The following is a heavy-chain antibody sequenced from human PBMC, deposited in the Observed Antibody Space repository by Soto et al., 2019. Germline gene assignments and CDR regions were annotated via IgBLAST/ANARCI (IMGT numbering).Heavy chain of an antibody. V-gene: IGHV1-8*02. CDR1: GYTFTSYG. Sequence: ASVKVSCKASGYTFTSYGISWVRQAPGQGLEWMGWMNPNSGNTGYAQKFQGRVTMTRNTSISTAYMELSSLRSEDTAVYYCARVGITIFGVSPAVDVWGKGTTVTVSS. J-gene: IGHJ6*04. D-gene: IGHD3-3*01. CDR2: MNPNSGNT. CDR3: ARVGITIFGVSPAVDV.